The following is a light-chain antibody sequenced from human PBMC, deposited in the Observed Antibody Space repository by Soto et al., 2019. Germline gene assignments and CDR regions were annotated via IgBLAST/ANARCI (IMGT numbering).Light chain of an antibody. CDR2: GAS. Sequence: RQSPATLSLSPGERAPLSCRASQIISGNLAWYQQKPGQAPRLLIYGASTRATGIPARFSGSGSETEFTLTIRSLQSEDLAVYYCQQYDNWPPCTVGQGTRLEIK. V-gene: IGKV3-15*01. CDR3: QQYDNWPPCT. J-gene: IGKJ5*01. CDR1: QIISGN.